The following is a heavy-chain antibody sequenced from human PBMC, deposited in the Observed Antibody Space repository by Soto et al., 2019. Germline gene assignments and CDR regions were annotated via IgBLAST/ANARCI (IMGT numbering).Heavy chain of an antibody. CDR3: VRGGGGGLFDP. CDR2: ISPGSRYP. D-gene: IGHD2-15*01. V-gene: IGHV3-11*06. J-gene: IGHJ5*02. Sequence: GGSLRLSCAVSGFTFGDSYMSWIRQAPGKGLEWLSYISPGSRYPAYADSVKGRFTISRDNAKRSLYLQMMSLTAEDTAIYYCVRGGGGGLFDPWGQGTMVTSPQ. CDR1: GFTFGDSY.